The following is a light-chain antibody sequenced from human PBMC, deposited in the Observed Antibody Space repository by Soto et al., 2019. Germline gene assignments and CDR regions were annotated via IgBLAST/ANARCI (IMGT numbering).Light chain of an antibody. CDR3: CSYAGSDTLDVV. V-gene: IGLV2-11*01. J-gene: IGLJ2*01. CDR1: SSDVGGYNY. CDR2: DVS. Sequence: QSALTQPRSVSGSPGQSVTISCTGTSSDVGGYNYVSWYQQHPSKAPKLMIYDVSKRPSGVPDRFSGSKSGNTASLTISGLQAEDEADYYCCSYAGSDTLDVVFGGGTKLTVL.